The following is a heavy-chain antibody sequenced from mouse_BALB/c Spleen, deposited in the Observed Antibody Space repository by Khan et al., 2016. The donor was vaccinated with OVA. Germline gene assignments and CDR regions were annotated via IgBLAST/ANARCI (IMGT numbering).Heavy chain of an antibody. V-gene: IGHV3-2*02. CDR1: GYSITSDFA. J-gene: IGHJ4*01. D-gene: IGHD2-2*01. Sequence: EVQLQESGPGLVKPSQSLSLTCTVTGYSITSDFAWNWVRQFPGNKLEWMGYISFSGSTSYDPSLKSRLSITRDTSKNPFFLQLSSVTTEDTATYYCTRSVYYAYAYAMDYWGQGTSVTVSS. CDR3: TRSVYYAYAYAMDY. CDR2: ISFSGST.